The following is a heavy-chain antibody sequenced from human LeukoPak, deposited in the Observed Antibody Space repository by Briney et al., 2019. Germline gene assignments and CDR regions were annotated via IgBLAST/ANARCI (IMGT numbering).Heavy chain of an antibody. CDR2: INSGNGNI. V-gene: IGHV1-3*01. Sequence: ASVKVSCKASGYTFTNYAIHWVRQAPGQRLEWMGWINSGNGNIRYSQELQGRVAITRDTSASTAYMELSSLRSDDTAVYYCAREWLSGGDSHYSHWGQGTLVTVSS. CDR3: AREWLSGGDSHYSH. J-gene: IGHJ4*02. CDR1: GYTFTNYA. D-gene: IGHD2-21*01.